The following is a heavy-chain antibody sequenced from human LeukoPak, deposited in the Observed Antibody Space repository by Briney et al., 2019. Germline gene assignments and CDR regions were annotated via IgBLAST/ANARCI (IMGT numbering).Heavy chain of an antibody. D-gene: IGHD5-24*01. CDR3: ARDDNRGHDAFDI. CDR2: IKQDGSEK. J-gene: IGHJ3*02. CDR1: GFTFSSYS. V-gene: IGHV3-7*03. Sequence: GGSLRLSCAASGFTFSSYSMNWVRQAPGKGLEWVANIKQDGSEKYYVDSVKGRFTISRDNAKNSLYLQMNSLRAEDTAVYYCARDDNRGHDAFDIWGQGTMVTVSS.